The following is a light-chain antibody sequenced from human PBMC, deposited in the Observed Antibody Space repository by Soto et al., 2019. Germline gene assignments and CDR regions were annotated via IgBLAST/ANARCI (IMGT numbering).Light chain of an antibody. J-gene: IGKJ2*01. V-gene: IGKV3-15*01. CDR3: QQYNNWPPYT. Sequence: EIVMTQSPATLSVSPGERATLSCRASQSVSSNLAWYQQKPGQAPRLLIYGASTRATGIPARFSGSGSGTEFTLTIRSLQSEDVAVYYCQQYNNWPPYTFGQGTKLEIK. CDR2: GAS. CDR1: QSVSSN.